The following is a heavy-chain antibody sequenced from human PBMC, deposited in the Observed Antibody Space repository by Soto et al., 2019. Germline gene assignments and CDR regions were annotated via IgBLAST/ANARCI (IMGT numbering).Heavy chain of an antibody. Sequence: QVQLVESGGGVVQPGRSLRLSCAVSGFTFSSYGMHWVRQAPGKGLEWVAVISDDGSNKYYADSVKGRFTISRDNSKNTLYLQMNSLRAEDTAVYYCAKDHPRIVGVFDYWGQGTLGTVSS. V-gene: IGHV3-30*18. D-gene: IGHD1-26*01. CDR3: AKDHPRIVGVFDY. CDR1: GFTFSSYG. J-gene: IGHJ4*02. CDR2: ISDDGSNK.